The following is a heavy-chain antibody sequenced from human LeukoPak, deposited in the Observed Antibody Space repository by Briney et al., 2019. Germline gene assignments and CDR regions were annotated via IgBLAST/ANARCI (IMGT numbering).Heavy chain of an antibody. CDR3: ARGLSGSYGY. V-gene: IGHV4-34*01. Sequence: SETLSLTCAVYGGSFSNYYWSWIRQPPGKGLEWIGEINHSGSTNYNPSLKCRVTISVDTSKNQFSLKLNSVTAADTAVYYCARGLSGSYGYWGQGTLVTVSS. J-gene: IGHJ4*02. CDR2: INHSGST. D-gene: IGHD1-26*01. CDR1: GGSFSNYY.